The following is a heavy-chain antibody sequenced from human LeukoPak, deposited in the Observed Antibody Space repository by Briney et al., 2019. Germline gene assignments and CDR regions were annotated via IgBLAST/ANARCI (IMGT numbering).Heavy chain of an antibody. J-gene: IGHJ4*02. CDR3: ARRLKSSSDPYFDY. D-gene: IGHD6-6*01. V-gene: IGHV4-59*08. Sequence: SETLSLTCTVSGGSISSYYWSWIRQPPGKGLECIAYIYYSGNTNYNPSLKSRVTISVDTSKAQFSLKLSSVTAADTAVYYCARRLKSSSDPYFDYWGQGTLVTVSS. CDR1: GGSISSYY. CDR2: IYYSGNT.